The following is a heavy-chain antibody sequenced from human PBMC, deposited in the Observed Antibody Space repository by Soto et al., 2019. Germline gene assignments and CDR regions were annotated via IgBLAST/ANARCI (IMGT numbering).Heavy chain of an antibody. Sequence: VESGGVLVQPGGSLRLSCGASGFTFESHWMHWVRQAPGEGLVWVSRIKTDGYAAAYADSVKGRFTISRDNTKNTVYLQMNSLRAEDTAVYFCVRESGVAADCWGQGALVTVSS. J-gene: IGHJ4*02. D-gene: IGHD6-19*01. CDR1: GFTFESHW. CDR3: VRESGVAADC. V-gene: IGHV3-74*01. CDR2: IKTDGYAA.